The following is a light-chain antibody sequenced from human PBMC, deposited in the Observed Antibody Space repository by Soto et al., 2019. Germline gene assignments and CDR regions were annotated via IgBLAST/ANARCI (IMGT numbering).Light chain of an antibody. V-gene: IGLV2-23*01. CDR3: CSYAGSSTYV. CDR1: SSDVGTYNL. Sequence: QSALTQPASVSGSPGQSITISCTGTSSDVGTYNLVSWYQHHPGKAPKLMIYEGSKRPSGVSNRFSGSKSGNTAPLTISGLQAEDEADYYCCSYAGSSTYVFGTGTKLTVL. J-gene: IGLJ1*01. CDR2: EGS.